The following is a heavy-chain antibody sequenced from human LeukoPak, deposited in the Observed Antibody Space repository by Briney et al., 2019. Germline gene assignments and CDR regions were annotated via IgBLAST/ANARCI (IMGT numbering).Heavy chain of an antibody. CDR1: GCTFTSYY. Sequence: GASVKVSCKASGCTFTSYYMHWVRQAPGQGLEWMGIINPSGGSTSYAQKFQGRVTMTRDMSTSTVYMELSSLRSEDTAVYYCASSDFDWLSPDYWGQGTLVTVSS. CDR3: ASSDFDWLSPDY. D-gene: IGHD3-9*01. J-gene: IGHJ4*02. CDR2: INPSGGST. V-gene: IGHV1-46*01.